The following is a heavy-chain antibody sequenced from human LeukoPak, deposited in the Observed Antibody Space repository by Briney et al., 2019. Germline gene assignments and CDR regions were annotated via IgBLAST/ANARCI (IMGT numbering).Heavy chain of an antibody. V-gene: IGHV3-30*04. J-gene: IGHJ4*02. CDR1: GFTFSASS. Sequence: GGSLRLSCAAFGFTFSASSMHWVRQAPGKGLEWVALISDDGSNESFADSVKGRFTISRDNSKNTLYLQMNSLRADDTAVYYCARDHQVSYFDYWGQGTLVTVSS. CDR2: ISDDGSNE. D-gene: IGHD6-6*01. CDR3: ARDHQVSYFDY.